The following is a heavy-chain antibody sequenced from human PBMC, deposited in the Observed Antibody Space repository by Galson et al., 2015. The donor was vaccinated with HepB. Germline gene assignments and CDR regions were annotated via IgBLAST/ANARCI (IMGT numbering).Heavy chain of an antibody. J-gene: IGHJ6*02. Sequence: QSGAEVKKPGESLRISCKGSGYSFTSYWISWVRQMPGKGLEWMGRIDPSDSYTNYSPSFQGHVTISADKSISTAYLQWSSLKASDTAMYYCARHPGIQLWLHLTFGRRLHGMDVWGQGTTVTVSS. D-gene: IGHD5-18*01. CDR1: GYSFTSYW. CDR3: ARHPGIQLWLHLTFGRRLHGMDV. CDR2: IDPSDSYT. V-gene: IGHV5-10-1*01.